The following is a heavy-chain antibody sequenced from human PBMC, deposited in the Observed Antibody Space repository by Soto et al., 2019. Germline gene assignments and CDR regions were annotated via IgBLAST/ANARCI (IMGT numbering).Heavy chain of an antibody. V-gene: IGHV1-69*01. J-gene: IGHJ6*02. Sequence: QVHLVQSGAEVKKPGSSVKVSCKTSGGSFNNYAVSWVRQAPGQGLEWMGGIIPNFDTPNYAQKFQDRVTIIADESTSTVYMELRRLRSNDTAVYYCAVAMVREILIFESYGMHVWGQGTTVIVSS. D-gene: IGHD3-10*01. CDR2: IIPNFDTP. CDR1: GGSFNNYA. CDR3: AVAMVREILIFESYGMHV.